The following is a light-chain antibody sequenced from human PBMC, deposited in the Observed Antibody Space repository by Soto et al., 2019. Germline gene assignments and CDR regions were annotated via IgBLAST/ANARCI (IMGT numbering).Light chain of an antibody. V-gene: IGKV1-5*01. CDR2: DAS. CDR3: QQYHALWT. J-gene: IGKJ1*01. CDR1: QSINSW. Sequence: DIQMTQSPSTLSASVGDRVTITWRASQSINSWLAWYQQKPGKAPNLLIYDASNLESGVPSRFSGSGSGTEFTLTITSLQPGDFATYYCQQYHALWTFGQGTKVEIK.